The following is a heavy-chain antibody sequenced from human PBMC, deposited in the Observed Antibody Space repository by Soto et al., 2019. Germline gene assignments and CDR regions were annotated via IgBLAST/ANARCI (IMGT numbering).Heavy chain of an antibody. CDR3: AREDSIIIPAVSDF. Sequence: PGGSLRLSCTVSGFAFNNYGINWVRQAPGKGLEWVSSISKGDYTYYSDSVTGRFTISRDNAKNSVSLQMNTLRVEDTAVYYCAREDSIIIPAVSDFWGQGTLVTVSS. V-gene: IGHV3-21*01. CDR2: ISKGDYT. J-gene: IGHJ4*02. CDR1: GFAFNNYG. D-gene: IGHD2-2*01.